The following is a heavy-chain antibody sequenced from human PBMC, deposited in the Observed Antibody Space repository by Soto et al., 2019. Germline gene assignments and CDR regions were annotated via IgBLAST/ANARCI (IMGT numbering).Heavy chain of an antibody. CDR2: IYYSGST. V-gene: IGHV4-31*03. D-gene: IGHD3-10*01. Sequence: QVQLQESGPGLVKPSQTLSLTCTVSGGSISSGGYYWSCIRQHPGKGLEWIGYIYYSGSTYYNPPLKSRVTISVDTYKNQGSLKLSSVTAADTAVYYFARVFGFGGMDVWGQGTTVTVSS. J-gene: IGHJ6*02. CDR3: ARVFGFGGMDV. CDR1: GGSISSGGYY.